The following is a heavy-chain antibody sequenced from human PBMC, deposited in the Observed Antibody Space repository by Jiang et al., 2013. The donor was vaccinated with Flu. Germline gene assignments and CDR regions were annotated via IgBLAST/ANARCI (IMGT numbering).Heavy chain of an antibody. J-gene: IGHJ4*02. CDR1: GGSISSSTYY. D-gene: IGHD6-19*01. CDR2: IYYSGST. CDR3: ARGPSRRIPVAVTRGGDYYFDY. V-gene: IGHV4-39*07. Sequence: VKASETLSLTCSVSGGSISSSTYYWGWIRQPPGKGLEWIGSIYYSGSTYYNPSLKSRVIISLDTSKNQFSLKLSSVTAADTAVYYCARGPSRRIPVAVTRGGDYYFDYWGQGTLVTVSS.